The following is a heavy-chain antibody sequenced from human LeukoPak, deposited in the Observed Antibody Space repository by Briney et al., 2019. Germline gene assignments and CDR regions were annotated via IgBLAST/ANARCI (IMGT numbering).Heavy chain of an antibody. CDR3: ARDGGYCSGGSCYGPHY. D-gene: IGHD2-15*01. J-gene: IGHJ4*02. CDR2: INPSGGST. CDR1: GYTFTSYY. Sequence: ASVKVSCKASGYTFTSYYMHWVRQAPGQGLEWMGIINPSGGSTSYAQKFQGRVTMTRDTSTSTVYMELSSLRSEDTAVYYCARDGGYCSGGSCYGPHYWGQGTLVTVSS. V-gene: IGHV1-46*01.